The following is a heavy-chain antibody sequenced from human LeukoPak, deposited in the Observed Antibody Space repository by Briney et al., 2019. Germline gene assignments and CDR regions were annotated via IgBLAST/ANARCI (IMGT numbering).Heavy chain of an antibody. D-gene: IGHD5-18*01. CDR3: AGNGGYSNYYFDF. CDR2: ISSSSSYT. V-gene: IGHV3-11*06. J-gene: IGHJ4*02. CDR1: GFTFSDYY. Sequence: GGSLRLSCEASGFTFSDYYMSWIRQAPGKGLEWVSYISSSSSYTNYADTVKGRFTISRDNAKNSLYLQMNSLRAEDTAVYYCAGNGGYSNYYFDFWGQGTLVTVFS.